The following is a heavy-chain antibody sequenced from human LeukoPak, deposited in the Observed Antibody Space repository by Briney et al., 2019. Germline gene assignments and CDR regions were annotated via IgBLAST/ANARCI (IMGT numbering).Heavy chain of an antibody. J-gene: IGHJ4*02. D-gene: IGHD4-17*01. CDR1: GFTFSSYG. CDR2: IRYDGSNK. Sequence: GGSLRLSCAASGFTFSSYGMHWVRQAPGHGLKWVAFIRYDGSNKYYADSVKGRFTISRDNSKNTLYLQMNSLRAEDTAVYYCAKGSVDYGDCFDYWGQGTLVTVSS. V-gene: IGHV3-30*02. CDR3: AKGSVDYGDCFDY.